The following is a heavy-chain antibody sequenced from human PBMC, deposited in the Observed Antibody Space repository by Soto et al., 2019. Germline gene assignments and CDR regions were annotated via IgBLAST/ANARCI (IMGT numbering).Heavy chain of an antibody. Sequence: SGPTLVNPTQTLTLTCTFSGFSLSTSGVGVGWIRQPPGKALEWLALIYWDDDKRYSPSLKSRLTITKDTSKNQVVLTMTNMDPVDTATYFCAQTYCSGGSCYSYGMDVWGQGTTVTVSS. D-gene: IGHD2-15*01. CDR1: GFSLSTSGVG. CDR2: IYWDDDK. J-gene: IGHJ6*02. V-gene: IGHV2-5*02. CDR3: AQTYCSGGSCYSYGMDV.